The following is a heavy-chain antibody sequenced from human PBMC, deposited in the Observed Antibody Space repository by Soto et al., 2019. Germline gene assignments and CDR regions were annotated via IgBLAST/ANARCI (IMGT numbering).Heavy chain of an antibody. CDR1: KFAFSSYS. CDR2: ISDTSRAI. J-gene: IGHJ4*02. V-gene: IGHV3-48*04. CDR3: ARDLRYDFWTGFAPTGY. Sequence: EVYLVESGGGLVQPGGSLRLTCAASKFAFSSYSMNWVRQAPGKGLEWISHISDTSRAIYYADSVEGRFTISRDNAKNLLFLQMNSLRAEDTAVYYCARDLRYDFWTGFAPTGYWGQGTLVTVSS. D-gene: IGHD3-3*01.